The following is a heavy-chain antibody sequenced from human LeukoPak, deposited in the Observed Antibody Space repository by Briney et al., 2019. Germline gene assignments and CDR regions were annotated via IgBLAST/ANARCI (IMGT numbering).Heavy chain of an antibody. CDR2: ISGSGGST. Sequence: GESLRLSCVGAGFTFSDYAMTWVRQAPGKGLEWVSAISGSGGSTYYADSVKGRFTISRDNSKNTLYLQMNSLRAEDTAVYYCAKDGGSSGYYRHYFDYWGQGTLVTVSS. V-gene: IGHV3-23*01. CDR3: AKDGGSSGYYRHYFDY. CDR1: GFTFSDYA. J-gene: IGHJ4*02. D-gene: IGHD3-22*01.